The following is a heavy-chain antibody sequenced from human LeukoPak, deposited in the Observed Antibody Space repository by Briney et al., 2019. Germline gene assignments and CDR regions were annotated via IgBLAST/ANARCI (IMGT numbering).Heavy chain of an antibody. D-gene: IGHD1-26*01. CDR2: ISGDGGST. J-gene: IGHJ1*01. CDR3: VRDSGSSYGYYFLH. Sequence: GGSLRLSCAASGFTFDDYAMHWVRQAPGKGLEWVSLISGDGGSTYYADSVKGRFTISRDNSKNSLYLQMNSLRAEDTAVYYCVRDSGSSYGYYFLHWGQGTLVTVSS. CDR1: GFTFDDYA. V-gene: IGHV3-43*02.